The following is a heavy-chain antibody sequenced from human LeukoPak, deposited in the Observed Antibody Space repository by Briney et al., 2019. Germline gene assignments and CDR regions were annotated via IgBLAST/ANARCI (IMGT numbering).Heavy chain of an antibody. J-gene: IGHJ4*02. D-gene: IGHD1-7*01. V-gene: IGHV6-1*01. Sequence: SQTLSLTCDISGDTVSSNRAAWGWIRQSPSRGLEWLGRTYYRSKWFNDYAMSVKGRMTINPDTSKNQFSLQLNSVTPEDTAVYYCARDLHELELYYFDSWGQGTLVIVSS. CDR1: GDTVSSNRAA. CDR2: TYYRSKWFN. CDR3: ARDLHELELYYFDS.